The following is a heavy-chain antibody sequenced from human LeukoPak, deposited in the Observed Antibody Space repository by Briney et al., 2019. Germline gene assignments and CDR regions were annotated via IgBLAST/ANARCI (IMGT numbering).Heavy chain of an antibody. J-gene: IGHJ4*02. CDR2: IRSKAYGGTT. V-gene: IGHV3-49*04. CDR1: GFTLGDYA. CDR3: TSSKITIFGVVTSFDY. D-gene: IGHD3-3*01. Sequence: GGSLRLSCTASGFTLGDYAMSWVRQAPGKGLEWVGFIRSKAYGGTTEYAASVKGRFTISRDDSKSIAYLQMNSLKTEDTAVYYCTSSKITIFGVVTSFDYWGQGTLVTVSS.